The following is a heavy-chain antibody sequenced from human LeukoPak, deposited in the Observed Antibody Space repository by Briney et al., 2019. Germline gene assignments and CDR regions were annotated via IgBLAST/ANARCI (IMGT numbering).Heavy chain of an antibody. CDR1: GYTFTDYY. CDR2: VDPEDGET. J-gene: IGHJ4*02. Sequence: ASVKISGKVSGYTFTDYYMHWVQQAPGKGLEWMGLVDPEDGETIYAEKFQGRVTITADTSTDTACMELSSLRSEDTAVYYCATERPSRDGYNHYFDYWGQGTLVTVSS. CDR3: ATERPSRDGYNHYFDY. D-gene: IGHD5-24*01. V-gene: IGHV1-69-2*01.